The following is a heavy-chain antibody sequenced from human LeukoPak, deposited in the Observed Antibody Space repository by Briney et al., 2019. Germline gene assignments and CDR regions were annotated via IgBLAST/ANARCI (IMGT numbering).Heavy chain of an antibody. CDR1: GFTFSSYG. V-gene: IGHV3-30*18. J-gene: IGHJ4*02. CDR3: AKDSPVAGPFDY. D-gene: IGHD6-19*01. CDR2: ISYDGSNK. Sequence: PGGSLRLSCAASGFTFSSYGMHWVRQAPGKGLEWVAVISYDGSNKYYADSVKGRFTISRDNSKNTLYLQMNSLRAEDTAVYYCAKDSPVAGPFDYWGQGNLVTVSS.